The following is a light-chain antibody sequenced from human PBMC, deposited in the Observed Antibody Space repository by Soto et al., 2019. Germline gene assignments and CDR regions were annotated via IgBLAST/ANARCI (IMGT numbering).Light chain of an antibody. J-gene: IGLJ2*01. V-gene: IGLV1-51*02. CDR3: GTWDSSMSDVV. Sequence: QSVLTQPPSVSAAPGQKVTISCSGSSSNIGNNYVSWYQQLPGTAPKLLIYENNKRPSGIPDRFSGSKSGTSATLGITGLQTGDEADYCCGTWDSSMSDVVFGGGTQLTVL. CDR1: SSNIGNNY. CDR2: ENN.